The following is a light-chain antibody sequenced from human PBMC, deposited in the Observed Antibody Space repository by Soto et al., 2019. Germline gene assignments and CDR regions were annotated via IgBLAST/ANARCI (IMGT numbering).Light chain of an antibody. CDR2: GNS. Sequence: QSVRTQPPSVSGAPGQRVTDSCTGSSSNIGAGYDVHWYQQLPGTAPKLLIYGNSNRPSGVPDRFSGSKSGTSASLAITGLQAEDEADYYCQSYDSSLSGVVFGGATKLTVL. V-gene: IGLV1-40*01. CDR3: QSYDSSLSGVV. J-gene: IGLJ2*01. CDR1: SSNIGAGYD.